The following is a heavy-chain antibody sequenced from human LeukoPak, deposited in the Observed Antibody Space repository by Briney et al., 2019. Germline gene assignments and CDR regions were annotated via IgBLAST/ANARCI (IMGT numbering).Heavy chain of an antibody. CDR2: IKSKTDGGTT. CDR3: TTRGAGDSSGYPEDAFDI. D-gene: IGHD3-22*01. V-gene: IGHV3-15*01. CDR1: GFTFSNAW. J-gene: IGHJ3*02. Sequence: GGSLRLSCAASGFTFSNAWMSWVRQAPGKGLEWVGRIKSKTDGGTTDYAAPVKGRFTISRDDSKNTLYLQMNSLKTEDTAVYYCTTRGAGDSSGYPEDAFDIWGQGTMVTVSS.